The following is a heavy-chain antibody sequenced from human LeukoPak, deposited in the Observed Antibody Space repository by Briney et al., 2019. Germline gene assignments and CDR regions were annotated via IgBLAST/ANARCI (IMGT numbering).Heavy chain of an antibody. CDR2: IKSKTEGGTT. Sequence: PGGSLRLSCAASGFTFSNAWMSWVRQAPGKGLEWVGRIKSKTEGGTTDYAAPVKGRFTISRDDSKNTLYLQMNSLKTEDTAVYYCTTIRGYCSSTSCYALDYWGQGTLVTVSS. V-gene: IGHV3-15*01. D-gene: IGHD2-2*01. CDR3: TTIRGYCSSTSCYALDY. J-gene: IGHJ4*02. CDR1: GFTFSNAW.